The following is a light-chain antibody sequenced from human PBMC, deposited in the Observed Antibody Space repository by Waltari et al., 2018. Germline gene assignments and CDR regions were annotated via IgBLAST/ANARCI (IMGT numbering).Light chain of an antibody. Sequence: EVVLTQSPATLSLSPGERATLSCRASQGVSIYLVWYRQQPGQPPRLRIHDATKRATGIPARFSGSGSGTDFTLTISSLEPEDFAVYYCQQRSKWPWTFGQGTKVEF. CDR3: QQRSKWPWT. J-gene: IGKJ1*01. CDR1: QGVSIY. CDR2: DAT. V-gene: IGKV3D-11*01.